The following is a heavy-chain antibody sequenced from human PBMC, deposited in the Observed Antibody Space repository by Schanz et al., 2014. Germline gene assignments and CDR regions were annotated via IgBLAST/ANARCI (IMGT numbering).Heavy chain of an antibody. Sequence: QVQLLQSGAEVKKPGASVKVSCKASGYTFTGYYMHWVRQAPGQGLEWMGWINPNSGETNYEQKFKGRVTLTSDTSISTAFMVLSGLTSDDTATYFCARARYTGYDCSGYWGQGTLLIVSS. CDR2: INPNSGET. V-gene: IGHV1-2*02. CDR3: ARARYTGYDCSGY. CDR1: GYTFTGYY. J-gene: IGHJ4*02. D-gene: IGHD5-12*01.